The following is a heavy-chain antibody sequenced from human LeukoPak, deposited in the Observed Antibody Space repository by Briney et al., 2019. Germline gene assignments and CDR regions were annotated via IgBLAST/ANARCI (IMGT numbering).Heavy chain of an antibody. CDR3: ARESAGLDCSGGSCYSGLAY. V-gene: IGHV4-30-4*01. CDR2: IYYSGST. CDR1: GGSISSGGYY. Sequence: SETLSLTCTVSGGSISSGGYYWSWIRQPPGKGLEWIGYIYYSGSTYYNPSLKSRVTISVDTSKNQFPLKLSSVTAADTAVYYCARESAGLDCSGGSCYSGLAYWGQGTLVTVSS. D-gene: IGHD2-15*01. J-gene: IGHJ4*02.